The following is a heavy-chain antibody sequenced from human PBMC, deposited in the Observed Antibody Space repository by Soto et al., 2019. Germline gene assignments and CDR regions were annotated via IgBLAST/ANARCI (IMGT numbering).Heavy chain of an antibody. D-gene: IGHD2-2*01. CDR2: TKSKTDGGTT. J-gene: IGHJ4*02. Sequence: EVQLVESGGGLVEPGGSLRLSCAASGFTFGDAWMNWVRQAPGKGLEWVGRTKSKTDGGTTEYAAPVKGRFTISREDSRNQLFLQMKSLKTDDTAVYYCTADRGVPAARGYYWGQGALVTVSS. CDR3: TADRGVPAARGYY. CDR1: GFTFGDAW. V-gene: IGHV3-15*01.